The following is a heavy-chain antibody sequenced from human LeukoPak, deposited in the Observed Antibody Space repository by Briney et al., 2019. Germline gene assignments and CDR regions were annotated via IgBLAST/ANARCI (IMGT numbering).Heavy chain of an antibody. Sequence: GASVKVSCKTSGDTFTGYYIHWVRQAPGQGLEWMGFLNPHSGATVSATMFQGRVTMTKDTSISTAYMELSRLRSDEPAVYYCTRDRGYDYFFDYWGQGTLVTVSS. CDR1: GDTFTGYY. V-gene: IGHV1-2*02. D-gene: IGHD5-12*01. CDR2: LNPHSGAT. J-gene: IGHJ4*02. CDR3: TRDRGYDYFFDY.